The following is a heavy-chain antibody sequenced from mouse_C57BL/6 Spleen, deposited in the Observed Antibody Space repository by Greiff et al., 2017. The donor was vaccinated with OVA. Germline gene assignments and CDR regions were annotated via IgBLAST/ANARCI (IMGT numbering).Heavy chain of an antibody. CDR3: AVYYGSSPYYFDY. Sequence: VQLQQPGAELVRPGSSVKLSCKASGYTFTSYWMDWVKQRPGQGLEWIGNIYPSDSETHYNQKFKDKATLTVDKSSSTAYMQLSSLTSEDSAVYYCAVYYGSSPYYFDYWGQGTTLTVSS. CDR2: IYPSDSET. V-gene: IGHV1-61*01. CDR1: GYTFTSYW. D-gene: IGHD1-1*01. J-gene: IGHJ2*01.